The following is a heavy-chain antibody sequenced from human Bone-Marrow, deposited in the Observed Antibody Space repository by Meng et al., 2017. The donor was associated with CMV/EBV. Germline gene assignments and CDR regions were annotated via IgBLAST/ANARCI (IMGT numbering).Heavy chain of an antibody. J-gene: IGHJ4*02. Sequence: GGSLRLSCAASGFTFSSYAMSWVRQAPGKGLEWVANIKKDGSEKYYVDSVKGRFTISRDNAKNSVFLQMNSLRAEDTAVYFCAKSLEDWGQGTLVTVSS. CDR2: IKKDGSEK. V-gene: IGHV3-7*01. D-gene: IGHD1-1*01. CDR1: GFTFSSYA. CDR3: AKSLED.